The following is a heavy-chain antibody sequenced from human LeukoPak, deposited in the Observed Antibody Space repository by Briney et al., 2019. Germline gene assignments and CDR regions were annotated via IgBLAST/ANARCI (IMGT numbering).Heavy chain of an antibody. V-gene: IGHV4-59*08. CDR2: IYHSGST. CDR1: GGSFNTYY. Sequence: PSETLSLTCTVSGGSFNTYYWTWIRQPPGKGLEWIGSIYHSGSTYYNPSLKSRVTISVDTSKNQFSLKLSSVTAADTAVYYCARVRRELAYYYYYMDVWGKGTTVTVSS. J-gene: IGHJ6*03. CDR3: ARVRRELAYYYYYMDV. D-gene: IGHD1-26*01.